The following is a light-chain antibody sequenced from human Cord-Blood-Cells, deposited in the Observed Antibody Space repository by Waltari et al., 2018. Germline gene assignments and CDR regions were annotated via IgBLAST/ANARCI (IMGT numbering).Light chain of an antibody. J-gene: IGKJ4*01. CDR3: QQRSNWPPLT. CDR2: DAS. Sequence: EIVLTQSPATLSLSPGERATLSCRARQSVSSYLAWYQQKPGQAPRLLIYDASNRATGIPARFSGSGSGTDVTLTISSLEPEDFAVYYCQQRSNWPPLTFGGGTKVEIK. CDR1: QSVSSY. V-gene: IGKV3-11*01.